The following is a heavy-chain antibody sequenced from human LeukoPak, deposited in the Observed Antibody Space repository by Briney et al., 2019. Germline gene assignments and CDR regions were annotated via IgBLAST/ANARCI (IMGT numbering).Heavy chain of an antibody. CDR3: ATKQWLAPPPDS. J-gene: IGHJ4*02. D-gene: IGHD6-19*01. CDR2: INTDGTVT. V-gene: IGHV3-74*01. Sequence: GGSLRLSCAASGFTFSEYWILWVRQAPGKGLESVSRINTDGTVTTYADSVKGRFTVSRDNADNTMFLQMNSVRDEDTAVYYCATKQWLAPPPDSWGQGTPVTVSS. CDR1: GFTFSEYW.